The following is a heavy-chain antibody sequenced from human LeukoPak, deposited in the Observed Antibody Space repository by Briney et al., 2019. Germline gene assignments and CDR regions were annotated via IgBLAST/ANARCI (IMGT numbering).Heavy chain of an antibody. Sequence: SETLSLTCTVSGVSISSYYWSWVRQPAGKGLEWIGRIYTSGSTNYNPSLKTRVTMLVDTSKNQFSLKLSSVTAADTAVYYCARDRAAVGNYYYDMDIWGNGTTVTVSS. D-gene: IGHD1-26*01. CDR3: ARDRAAVGNYYYDMDI. CDR1: GVSISSYY. CDR2: IYTSGST. J-gene: IGHJ6*03. V-gene: IGHV4-4*07.